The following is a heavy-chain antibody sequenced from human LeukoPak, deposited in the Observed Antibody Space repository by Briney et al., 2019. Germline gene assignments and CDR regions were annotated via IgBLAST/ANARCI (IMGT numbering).Heavy chain of an antibody. CDR2: INPSGGST. CDR1: GYTFTSYY. J-gene: IGHJ4*02. D-gene: IGHD2-15*01. Sequence: ASVKVSCKASGYTFTSYYTHWVRQAPGQGLEWMGIINPSGGSTSYAQKFQGRVTMTRDTSTSTVYMELSSLRSEDTAVYYCARATDIVVVVADFDYWGQGTLVTVSS. V-gene: IGHV1-46*01. CDR3: ARATDIVVVVADFDY.